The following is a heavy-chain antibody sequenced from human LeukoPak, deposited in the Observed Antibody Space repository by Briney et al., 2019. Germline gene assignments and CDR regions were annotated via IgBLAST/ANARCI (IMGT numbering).Heavy chain of an antibody. CDR3: AHLEEAFDI. V-gene: IGHV3-11*01. Sequence: PGGSLILSCVAPGFAFSDYYMSWIRQAPGKGLECISYISRNGRTISYADSVKGRFTISRDTAKNSLYLQMNSLRAEDTAVYYCAHLEEAFDIWGQGTMVTVSS. J-gene: IGHJ3*02. CDR2: ISRNGRTI. CDR1: GFAFSDYY.